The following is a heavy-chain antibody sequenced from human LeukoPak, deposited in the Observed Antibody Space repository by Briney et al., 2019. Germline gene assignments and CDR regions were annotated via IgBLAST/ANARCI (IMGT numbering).Heavy chain of an antibody. CDR3: AREGITHYDILTGYRGADYYGMDV. CDR1: GFTVSSNY. V-gene: IGHV3-53*01. CDR2: IYSGGST. D-gene: IGHD3-9*01. J-gene: IGHJ6*02. Sequence: GGSLRLSCAASGFTVSSNYMSWVRQAPGKGLVWVSVIYSGGSTYYADSVKGRFTISRDNSKNTLYLQMNSLRAEDTAVYYCAREGITHYDILTGYRGADYYGMDVWGQGTTVTVSS.